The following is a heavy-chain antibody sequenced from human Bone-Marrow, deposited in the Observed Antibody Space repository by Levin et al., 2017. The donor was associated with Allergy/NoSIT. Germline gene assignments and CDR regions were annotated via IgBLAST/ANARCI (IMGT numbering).Heavy chain of an antibody. CDR1: GDSIRSTSYY. Sequence: SQTLSLTCTVSGDSIRSTSYYWGWIRQPPGKGLESIGTMYYSGNTYYNPSLKSRVTISVDTSKNQFSLKLSSVTAADTAVYYCATHRRYPSIAVAGADSWGQGTLVTVSS. V-gene: IGHV4-39*01. J-gene: IGHJ4*02. CDR2: MYYSGNT. CDR3: ATHRRYPSIAVAGADS. D-gene: IGHD6-19*01.